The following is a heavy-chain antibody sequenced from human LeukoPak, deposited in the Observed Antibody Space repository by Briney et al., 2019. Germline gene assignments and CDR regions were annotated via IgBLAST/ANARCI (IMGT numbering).Heavy chain of an antibody. D-gene: IGHD4-17*01. J-gene: IGHJ6*02. CDR2: IYPGDSDT. CDR1: GYSFTSYW. CDR3: ARHTEYGDYSYYYGMDV. V-gene: IGHV5-51*01. Sequence: GESLKISCKGSGYSFTSYWIGWVRQMPGKGLEWMGIIYPGDSDTRYSPSFQGQVTISADKSISTAYLQWSSLKASDTAMYYCARHTEYGDYSYYYGMDVWGQGTTVTVSS.